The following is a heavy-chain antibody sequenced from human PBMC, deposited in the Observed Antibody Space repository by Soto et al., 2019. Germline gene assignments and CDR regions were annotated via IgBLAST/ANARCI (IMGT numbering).Heavy chain of an antibody. CDR2: ISAYNDNT. V-gene: IGHV1-18*01. Sequence: GASVKVSCKASGYTFTSYGFSWVRQAPGQGLEWMGWISAYNDNTNYAQKLQGRVTMTTDTSTSTAYMELRSLRSDDTAVYYCARGDYYDSSGYYYFDYWGQGTLVTV. CDR1: GYTFTSYG. CDR3: ARGDYYDSSGYYYFDY. D-gene: IGHD3-22*01. J-gene: IGHJ4*02.